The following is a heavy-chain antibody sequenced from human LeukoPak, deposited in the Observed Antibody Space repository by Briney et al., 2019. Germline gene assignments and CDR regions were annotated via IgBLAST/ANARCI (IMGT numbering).Heavy chain of an antibody. CDR1: GGSISSGGYY. J-gene: IGHJ5*02. Sequence: SETLSLTCTVSGGSISSGGYYWSWIRQHPGKGLEWIGYIYYSGSTYYNPSLKSRVTISVDTSKNQFSLKLSSVTAADTAVYYCARGDTIFGVVTTFDPWGQGTLVTVSS. CDR2: IYYSGST. CDR3: ARGDTIFGVVTTFDP. D-gene: IGHD3-3*01. V-gene: IGHV4-61*08.